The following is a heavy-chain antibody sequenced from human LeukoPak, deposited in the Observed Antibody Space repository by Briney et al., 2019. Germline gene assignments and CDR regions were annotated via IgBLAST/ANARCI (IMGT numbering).Heavy chain of an antibody. J-gene: IGHJ4*02. CDR1: GFTFSSFA. D-gene: IGHD3-3*01. V-gene: IGHV3-23*01. CDR2: ISGSGRGGRT. Sequence: PGGCLRLSCAASGFTFSSFAMSWVRQAPGKGLEWVSNISGSGRGGRTYYADSVKGRFTISRDNSKNSLYLQMNSLRAEDTAIYYCAKSGLNRFDYWGQGTLVTVSS. CDR3: AKSGLNRFDY.